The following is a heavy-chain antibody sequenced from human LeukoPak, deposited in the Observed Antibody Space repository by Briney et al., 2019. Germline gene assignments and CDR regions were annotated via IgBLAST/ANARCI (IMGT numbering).Heavy chain of an antibody. V-gene: IGHV4-30-2*05. Sequence: PSETLSLTCTVSGGSISSGGYYWSWIRQPPGKGLEWIGYIYHSGSTYYNPSLKSRATISIDTSKNQFSLKLSSVTAADTAVYYCTRGPYYYFDYWGQGILVTVSS. CDR3: TRGPYYYFDY. CDR2: IYHSGST. D-gene: IGHD3-10*01. J-gene: IGHJ4*02. CDR1: GGSISSGGYY.